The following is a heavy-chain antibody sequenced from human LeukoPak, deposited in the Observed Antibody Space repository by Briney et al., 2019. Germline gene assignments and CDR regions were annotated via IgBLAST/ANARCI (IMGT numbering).Heavy chain of an antibody. CDR3: ARHLGP. V-gene: IGHV4-4*07. J-gene: IGHJ4*02. Sequence: SETLSLTCTVSGGSINSYYWSWIRQPAGKGLEWIGRISATGITHYNPSLESRVTMSVDMSRNQFSLKLSSVAAADTAVFYCARHLGPWGPGTLVTVSS. CDR2: ISATGIT. D-gene: IGHD1-26*01. CDR1: GGSINSYY.